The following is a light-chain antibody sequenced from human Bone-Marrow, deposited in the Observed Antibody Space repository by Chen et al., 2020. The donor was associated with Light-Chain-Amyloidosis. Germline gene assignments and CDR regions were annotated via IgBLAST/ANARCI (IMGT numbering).Light chain of an antibody. V-gene: IGLV2-14*01. J-gene: IGLJ1*01. Sequence: QSALTQPASVSGSPGPSITISCTGTSSDVGGDNHVSWYQQHPDKAPKLMIYEVTNRRSWVLYRFSGSRSDTAAYLTISGLRPEDEADYFCRAYTIRNTLVFGSGTRVTVL. CDR3: RAYTIRNTLV. CDR1: SSDVGGDNH. CDR2: EVT.